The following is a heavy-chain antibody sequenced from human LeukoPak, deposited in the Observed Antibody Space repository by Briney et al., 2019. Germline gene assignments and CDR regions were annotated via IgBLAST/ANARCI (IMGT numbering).Heavy chain of an antibody. D-gene: IGHD2-2*01. Sequence: GRSLRLSCAASGFTFSSYGMHWVRQAPGKGLEWVAVIWYDGSNKYYADSVKGRFTISRDNSKNTLYLQMNSLRAEDTAVYYCARVNTGAFCSSTSCQTSYYYYGMDVWGQGTTVTVSS. CDR2: IWYDGSNK. CDR1: GFTFSSYG. J-gene: IGHJ6*02. CDR3: ARVNTGAFCSSTSCQTSYYYYGMDV. V-gene: IGHV3-33*01.